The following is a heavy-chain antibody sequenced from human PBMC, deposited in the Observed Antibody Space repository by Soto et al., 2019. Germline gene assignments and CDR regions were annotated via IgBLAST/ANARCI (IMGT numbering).Heavy chain of an antibody. CDR1: GFTFSSYA. J-gene: IGHJ4*02. V-gene: IGHV3-23*01. D-gene: IGHD5-12*01. Sequence: EVQLLESGGGLVQPGGSLRLSCASSGFTFSSYAMSWVRQAPGKGLEWVSAISGSGGSTYYADSVKGRFTISRDNSKNTLYLQMNSLRADDTAVYYCSQSGMAIDYWGQGTLVTVSS. CDR3: SQSGMAIDY. CDR2: ISGSGGST.